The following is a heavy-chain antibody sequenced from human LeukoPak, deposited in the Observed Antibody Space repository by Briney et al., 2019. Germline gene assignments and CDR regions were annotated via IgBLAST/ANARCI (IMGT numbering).Heavy chain of an antibody. Sequence: GASVKVSCKASGYTLTGYYMHWVRQAPGQGLEWMGWINPNSGGTNYAQKFQGRVTMTRDTSISTAYMELSRLRSDDTAVYYCARGDTYYDFWSANGLTLFDYWGQGTLVTVSS. V-gene: IGHV1-2*02. D-gene: IGHD3-3*01. CDR1: GYTLTGYY. CDR3: ARGDTYYDFWSANGLTLFDY. J-gene: IGHJ4*02. CDR2: INPNSGGT.